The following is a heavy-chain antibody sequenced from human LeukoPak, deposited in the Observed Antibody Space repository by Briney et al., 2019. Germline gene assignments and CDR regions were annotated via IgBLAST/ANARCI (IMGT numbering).Heavy chain of an antibody. J-gene: IGHJ4*02. CDR3: AITKVHSGYEGIDY. Sequence: GGSLRLSCAASGFTFDDYAMHWVRQAPGKGLEWVSGISWNSGSIGYADSVKGRFTISRDNAKNSLYLQMNSLRAEDTALYYCAITKVHSGYEGIDYWGQGTLVTVSS. CDR1: GFTFDDYA. V-gene: IGHV3-9*01. D-gene: IGHD5-12*01. CDR2: ISWNSGSI.